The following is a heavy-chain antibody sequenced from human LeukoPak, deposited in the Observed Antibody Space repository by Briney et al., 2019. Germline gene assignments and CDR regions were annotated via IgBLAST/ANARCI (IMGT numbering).Heavy chain of an antibody. Sequence: GGSLRLSCAASGFTFSSYGMHWVRQAPGKGLEWEAFIRYDGSNKYYADSVKGRFTISRDNSKNTLYLQMNSLRAEDTAVYYCAKGYCSGGSCYERLDAFDIWGQGTMVTVSS. J-gene: IGHJ3*02. D-gene: IGHD2-15*01. CDR2: IRYDGSNK. CDR3: AKGYCSGGSCYERLDAFDI. CDR1: GFTFSSYG. V-gene: IGHV3-30*02.